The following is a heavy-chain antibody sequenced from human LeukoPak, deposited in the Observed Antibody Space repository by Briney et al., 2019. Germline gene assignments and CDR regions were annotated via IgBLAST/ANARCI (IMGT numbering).Heavy chain of an antibody. J-gene: IGHJ3*02. CDR2: IYSGGST. D-gene: IGHD3-9*01. CDR1: GFTVSSDY. Sequence: PGGSLRLSCAASGFTVSSDYMSWVRQAPGKGLEWVSVIYSGGSTYYTDSVKGRFTISRDNSKNTLYLQMNSLRAEDTAVYYCAKALRYFDWLLTHDAFDIWGQGTMVTVSS. CDR3: AKALRYFDWLLTHDAFDI. V-gene: IGHV3-66*01.